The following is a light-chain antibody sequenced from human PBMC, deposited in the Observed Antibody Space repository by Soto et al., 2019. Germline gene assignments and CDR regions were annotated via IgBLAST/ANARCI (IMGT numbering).Light chain of an antibody. CDR3: TTWDSSLSAVV. CDR2: DNN. Sequence: QSVLTQPHSVSAATGKKVTISSSGRSSNIGNNYVSWYQQLPETGPNLLIYDNNKRTTGIPYLFSGSNSGTSATLGITGLQTGDEADYYCTTWDSSLSAVVFGGGTKLTVL. V-gene: IGLV1-51*01. J-gene: IGLJ2*01. CDR1: SSNIGNNY.